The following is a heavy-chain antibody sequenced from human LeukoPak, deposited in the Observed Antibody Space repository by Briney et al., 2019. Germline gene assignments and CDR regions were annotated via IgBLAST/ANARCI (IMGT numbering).Heavy chain of an antibody. D-gene: IGHD4-17*01. CDR3: ARRGGDDYGDFAFDY. CDR2: IYYSGST. Sequence: SETLSLTCTVSGGSISSYYWSWIRQPPGKGLAWIGYIYYSGSTNYNPSLKSRVTISVDTSKNQFSLKLSSVTAADTAVYYCARRGGDDYGDFAFDYWGQGTLVTVSS. J-gene: IGHJ4*02. V-gene: IGHV4-59*01. CDR1: GGSISSYY.